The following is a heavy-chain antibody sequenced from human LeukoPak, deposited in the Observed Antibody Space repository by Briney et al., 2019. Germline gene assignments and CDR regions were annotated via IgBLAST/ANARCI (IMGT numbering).Heavy chain of an antibody. CDR2: IYYSGST. CDR1: GGSISTYY. CDR3: ARHLPLIFGVVLDAFDI. V-gene: IGHV4-59*08. D-gene: IGHD3-3*01. Sequence: SETLSLTCTISGGSISTYYWSWIRQPPGKGLEWIGYIYYSGSTNYNPSLKSRVTISVDTSKSQFSLKLSSVTAADTAVYYCARHLPLIFGVVLDAFDIWGQGTMVTVSS. J-gene: IGHJ3*02.